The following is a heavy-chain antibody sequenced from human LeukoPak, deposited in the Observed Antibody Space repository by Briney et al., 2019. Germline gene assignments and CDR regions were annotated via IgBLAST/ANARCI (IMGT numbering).Heavy chain of an antibody. J-gene: IGHJ5*02. Sequence: GGSLRLPCAASGFTFSSYWMSWVRQAPGKGLEWVANIKQDGSEKYYVDSVKGRFTISRDNAKNSLYLQMNSLRAEDTAVYYCASAYSSSWYAGPFDPWGQGTLVTVSS. CDR1: GFTFSSYW. V-gene: IGHV3-7*01. CDR3: ASAYSSSWYAGPFDP. D-gene: IGHD6-13*01. CDR2: IKQDGSEK.